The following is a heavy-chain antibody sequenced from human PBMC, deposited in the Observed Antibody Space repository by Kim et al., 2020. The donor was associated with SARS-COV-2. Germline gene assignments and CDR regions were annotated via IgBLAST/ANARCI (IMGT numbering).Heavy chain of an antibody. J-gene: IGHJ4*02. CDR3: ARGGGFLRFLEWPTPFDY. Sequence: KGRFTISRDNSKNTLYLQMNSLRAEDTAVYYCARGGGFLRFLEWPTPFDYWGQGTLVTVSS. V-gene: IGHV3-30*07. D-gene: IGHD3-3*01.